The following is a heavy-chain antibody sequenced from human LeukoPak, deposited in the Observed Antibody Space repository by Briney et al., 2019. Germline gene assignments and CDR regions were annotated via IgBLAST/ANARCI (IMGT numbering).Heavy chain of an antibody. V-gene: IGHV4-31*03. D-gene: IGHD6-13*01. CDR3: AREGQLVDFDP. CDR2: IYYSGTT. J-gene: IGHJ5*02. CDR1: DGAISSGGYY. Sequence: SQTLSLTCTVTDGAISSGGYYRTWIRQHPGKGPEWIGNIYYSGTTNYNPSLKSRVIISVDTSKNQFSLRLSSVTAADTAVYYCAREGQLVDFDPWGQRTLVTVSS.